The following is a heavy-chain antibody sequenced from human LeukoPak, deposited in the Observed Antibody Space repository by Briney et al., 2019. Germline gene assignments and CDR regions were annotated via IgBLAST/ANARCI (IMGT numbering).Heavy chain of an antibody. D-gene: IGHD3-22*01. CDR3: ARGQHQWGYYYGY. Sequence: SETLTLTCAVSGGSFSDYYWNWIRQPPGKGLEWIGEINHSGSTNYNSSLKSRVTISVDTSKDQFSLKLSSVTAADTAVYYCARGQHQWGYYYGYWGQGTLVTVSS. J-gene: IGHJ4*02. V-gene: IGHV4-34*01. CDR1: GGSFSDYY. CDR2: INHSGST.